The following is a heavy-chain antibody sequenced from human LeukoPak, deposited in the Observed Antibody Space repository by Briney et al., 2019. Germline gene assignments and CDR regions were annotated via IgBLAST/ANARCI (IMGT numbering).Heavy chain of an antibody. CDR3: ARGGNDYVWGSYRPDDAFDI. CDR2: INPSGST. Sequence: PSETLSLTCAVYGGSFRGYYWSWIRQPPRKGLGWIGEINPSGSTNYTPSLKSRVTISVDTSKNQFSLKLSSVTVADAAVYYCARGGNDYVWGSYRPDDAFDIRGQGTMVTVSS. D-gene: IGHD3-16*02. J-gene: IGHJ3*02. V-gene: IGHV4-34*01. CDR1: GGSFRGYY.